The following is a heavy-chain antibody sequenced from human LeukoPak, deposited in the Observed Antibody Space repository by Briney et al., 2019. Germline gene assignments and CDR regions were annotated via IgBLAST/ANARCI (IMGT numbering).Heavy chain of an antibody. Sequence: GGSLRLSCAASGFTFDDYAMHWVRQAPGKGLEWVAFIRYDGSNKYYADSVKGRFTISRDNSKNTLYLQMNSLRAEDTAVYYCARDRRWQQLPRDDYYYFDSWGQGTLVTVSS. V-gene: IGHV3-30*02. J-gene: IGHJ4*02. CDR3: ARDRRWQQLPRDDYYYFDS. CDR1: GFTFDDYA. D-gene: IGHD6-13*01. CDR2: IRYDGSNK.